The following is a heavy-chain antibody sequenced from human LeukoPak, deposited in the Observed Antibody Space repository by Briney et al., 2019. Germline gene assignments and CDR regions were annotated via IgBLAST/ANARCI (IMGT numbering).Heavy chain of an antibody. D-gene: IGHD3-22*01. CDR2: ISAYNGNT. Sequence: ASVKVSCKASGYTFTSYGISWVRQAPGQGLEWMGWISAYNGNTNYAQKLQGRVTMTTDTSTSTAYMELRSLRSDDTAVYYCARTPRYYYDSSGYWVFNYYYYKDVWGKGTTVTVSS. V-gene: IGHV1-18*01. CDR1: GYTFTSYG. J-gene: IGHJ6*03. CDR3: ARTPRYYYDSSGYWVFNYYYYKDV.